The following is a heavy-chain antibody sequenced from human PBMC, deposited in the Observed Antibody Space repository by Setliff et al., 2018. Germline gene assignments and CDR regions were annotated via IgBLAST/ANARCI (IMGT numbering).Heavy chain of an antibody. CDR3: ARVESMVRGKNILRHFDY. CDR1: GYTFSNYG. J-gene: IGHJ4*02. Sequence: KVSCKASGYTFSNYGVTWVRQAPGQGLEWMGWVTVYNGNTRYAQNLQGRLTLTTDISTSTAYMELGSLTTDDTAVYYCARVESMVRGKNILRHFDYWGQGIQVTVSS. V-gene: IGHV1-18*01. D-gene: IGHD3-10*01. CDR2: VTVYNGNT.